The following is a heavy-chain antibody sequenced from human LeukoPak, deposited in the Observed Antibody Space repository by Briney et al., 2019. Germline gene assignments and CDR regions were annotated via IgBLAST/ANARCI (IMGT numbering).Heavy chain of an antibody. V-gene: IGHV1-69*05. CDR1: GGTFSSYA. CDR2: IIPIFGTA. J-gene: IGHJ4*02. CDR3: ARDQTGRGHSYGYYAY. Sequence: SSVKVSCKASGGTFSSYAISWVRQAPGQGLEWMGRIIPIFGTANYAQKFRGRVTITTDESTSTAYMELSSLRSEDTAVYYCARDQTGRGHSYGYYAYWGQGTLVTVSS. D-gene: IGHD5-18*01.